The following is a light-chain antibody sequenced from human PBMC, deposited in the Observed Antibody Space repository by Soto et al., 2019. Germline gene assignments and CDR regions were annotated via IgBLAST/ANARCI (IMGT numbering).Light chain of an antibody. V-gene: IGKV1-9*01. CDR1: QALSNY. J-gene: IGKJ4*01. CDR3: QQFNNYPLT. Sequence: ETVTITCRASQALSNYLAWYQQKPGKAPDLLIYSASTLQSGVPSRFSGSGSGTDFTLTISSLQPEDFATYYCQQFNNYPLTFGGGTKVDI. CDR2: SAS.